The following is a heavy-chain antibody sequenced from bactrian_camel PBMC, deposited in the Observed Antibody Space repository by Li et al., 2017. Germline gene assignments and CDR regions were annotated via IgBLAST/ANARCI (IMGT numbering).Heavy chain of an antibody. Sequence: VQLVESGGGSVQAGGSLRLSCLTTGYTTRINCVSWFRQAPGKEREEVANIWPEDGDTRYHDSVKGRFTNSLDVPKNTVYLQMNNLQPEDTVMYYCATNHPKYCGGNQTPTWGQGTQVTVS. D-gene: IGHD1*01. V-gene: IGHV3S35*01. CDR3: ATNHPKYCGGNQTPT. CDR1: GYTTRINC. J-gene: IGHJ6*01. CDR2: IWPEDGDT.